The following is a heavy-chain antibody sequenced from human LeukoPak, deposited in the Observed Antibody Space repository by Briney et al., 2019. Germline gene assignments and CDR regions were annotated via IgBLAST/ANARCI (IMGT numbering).Heavy chain of an antibody. CDR2: ISGSGGFT. J-gene: IGHJ4*02. D-gene: IGHD3-22*01. CDR1: GFTFSSYG. Sequence: PGGSLRLSCAASGFTFSSYGMSWVRQAPGKGLEWVSAISGSGGFTYYADSVKGRFTISRDNSKNTLYLQMNSLRAEDTAVYYCARDGDSSGYLGFRGKFDYWGQGTPVTVSS. V-gene: IGHV3-23*01. CDR3: ARDGDSSGYLGFRGKFDY.